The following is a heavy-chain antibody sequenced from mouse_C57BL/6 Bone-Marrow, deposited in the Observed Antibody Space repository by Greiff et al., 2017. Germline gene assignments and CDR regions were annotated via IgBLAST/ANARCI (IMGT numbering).Heavy chain of an antibody. V-gene: IGHV5-12*01. J-gene: IGHJ2*01. CDR2: ISNGGGST. D-gene: IGHD2-1*01. CDR3: ARREYHYGNFDY. CDR1: GFTFSDYY. Sequence: DVMLVESGGGLVQPGGSLKLSCAASGFTFSDYYMYWVRQTPEKRLEWVAYISNGGGSTYYPDTVKGRFTISRDNAKNTLYLQMSRLKSEDTAMYYCARREYHYGNFDYWGQGTTLTVSS.